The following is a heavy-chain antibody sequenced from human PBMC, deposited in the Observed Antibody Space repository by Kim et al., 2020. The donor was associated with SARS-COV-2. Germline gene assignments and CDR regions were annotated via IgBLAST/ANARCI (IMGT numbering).Heavy chain of an antibody. CDR2: INTNTGNP. CDR3: ARAVERRMYYYGMDV. D-gene: IGHD6-19*01. Sequence: ASVKVSCKASGYTFTSYAMNWVRQAPGQGLEWMGWINTNTGNPKYAQGFTGRFVFSLDTSVSTAYLQISSLKAEDTAVYYCARAVERRMYYYGMDVWGQGTTVTVSS. V-gene: IGHV7-4-1*02. J-gene: IGHJ6*02. CDR1: GYTFTSYA.